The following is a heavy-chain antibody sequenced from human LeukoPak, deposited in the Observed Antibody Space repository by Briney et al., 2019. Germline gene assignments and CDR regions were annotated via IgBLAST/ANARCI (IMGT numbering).Heavy chain of an antibody. J-gene: IGHJ4*02. CDR2: ISSSSSYI. CDR1: GFTFSSYS. CDR3: AGEIKEQSGGRD. V-gene: IGHV3-21*01. Sequence: GGSLRLSCAASGFTFSSYSMNWVRQAPGKGLEWVSSISSSSSYIYYADSVKGRFTISRDNAKNSLYLQMNSLRAEDTAVYYCAGEIKEQSGGRDWGQGTLVTVSS. D-gene: IGHD3-16*01.